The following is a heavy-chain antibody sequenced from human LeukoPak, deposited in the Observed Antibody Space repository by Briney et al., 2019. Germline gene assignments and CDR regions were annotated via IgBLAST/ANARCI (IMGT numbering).Heavy chain of an antibody. CDR3: TREVGGNSDY. D-gene: IGHD4-23*01. J-gene: IGHJ4*02. Sequence: GGSLRLSCAASGFTFSSYAMSWVRQAPGKGLEWVGFIRSKAYGGTTEYAASVKDRFTISRDDSKSIAYLQMNSLKTEDTAVYYCTREVGGNSDYWGQGTLVTVSS. V-gene: IGHV3-49*04. CDR2: IRSKAYGGTT. CDR1: GFTFSSYA.